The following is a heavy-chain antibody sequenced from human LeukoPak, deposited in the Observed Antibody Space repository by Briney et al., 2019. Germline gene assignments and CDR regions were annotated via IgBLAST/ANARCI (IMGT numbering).Heavy chain of an antibody. CDR3: ARSGSSWSRGGI. CDR1: GGSISSSRSYY. D-gene: IGHD6-13*01. V-gene: IGHV4-39*01. Sequence: KTSETLSLTCTVSGGSISSSRSYYWGWIRQPPGKGLEWIGSIFYSGSTYYNPSLKSRVTISVDTSKNEFSLKLTSVTAADTAVYYCARSGSSWSRGGIWGQGTMVTGSS. CDR2: IFYSGST. J-gene: IGHJ3*02.